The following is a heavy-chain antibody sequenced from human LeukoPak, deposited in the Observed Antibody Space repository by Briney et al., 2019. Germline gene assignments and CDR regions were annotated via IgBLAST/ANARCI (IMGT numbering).Heavy chain of an antibody. CDR2: ISSSGSTI. Sequence: GGSLRLSCAASGFTFSSYEMNWVRQAPGKGLEWVSYISSSGSTIYYADSVKGRFTISRDNAKNSLYLQMNSLRAEDTAVHYCARRATTERGHSYGLDYWGQGTLVTVSS. D-gene: IGHD5-18*01. V-gene: IGHV3-48*03. CDR3: ARRATTERGHSYGLDY. J-gene: IGHJ4*02. CDR1: GFTFSSYE.